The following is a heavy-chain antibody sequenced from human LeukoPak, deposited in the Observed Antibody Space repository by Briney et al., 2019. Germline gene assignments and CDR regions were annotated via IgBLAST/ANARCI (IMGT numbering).Heavy chain of an antibody. D-gene: IGHD6-13*01. CDR1: GFTFSSYA. J-gene: IGHJ4*02. Sequence: GPSLRLSCAASGFTFSSYAMSWVRQPPGEGLEWLSAISGSGGSTYYADSVKGRFTISRDNSKNTLYLQMNSLRAEDTAVYYCAKDHYSSSWFFDYWGQGTLVTVSS. CDR2: ISGSGGST. CDR3: AKDHYSSSWFFDY. V-gene: IGHV3-23*01.